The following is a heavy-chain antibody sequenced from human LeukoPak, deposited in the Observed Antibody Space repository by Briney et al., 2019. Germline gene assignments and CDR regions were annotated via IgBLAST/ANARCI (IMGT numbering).Heavy chain of an antibody. CDR3: ARHRGVGATPFDY. Sequence: PSETLSLTCNVSGGSISLYYWSWIRQSPGKGLEWIGYISYSGYTRDNPSLKSRLTISLGSSQNQFSLTLRSATAADTAVYYCARHRGVGATPFDYWGQGTLVTVSS. CDR2: ISYSGYT. CDR1: GGSISLYY. V-gene: IGHV4-59*08. J-gene: IGHJ4*02. D-gene: IGHD1-26*01.